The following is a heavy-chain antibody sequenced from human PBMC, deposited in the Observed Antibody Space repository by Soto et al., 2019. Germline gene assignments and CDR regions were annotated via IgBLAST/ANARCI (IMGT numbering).Heavy chain of an antibody. CDR3: AKNWRYCSGGSCYKGNFDY. J-gene: IGHJ4*02. CDR1: GFTFSSYA. CDR2: ISGSGGST. V-gene: IGHV3-23*01. Sequence: GGSLRLSCAASGFTFSSYAMSWVRQAPGKGLEWVSAISGSGGSTYYADSVKGRFTISRDNSKNTLYLQMNSLRAEDTAVYYCAKNWRYCSGGSCYKGNFDYWGQGTLVTVSS. D-gene: IGHD2-15*01.